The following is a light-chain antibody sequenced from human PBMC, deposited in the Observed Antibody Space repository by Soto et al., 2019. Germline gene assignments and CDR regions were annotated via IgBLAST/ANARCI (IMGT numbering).Light chain of an antibody. Sequence: EIVLTQSPGTLSLSPGEGATLSCRASQSISSNFLAWYQQKRGQAPRLLIHGASNRATGIPDRFSGSGSGTDFTLTISRLEPEDFALYYCQQYGNSPLTFGGGTKVDIK. V-gene: IGKV3-20*01. CDR2: GAS. CDR3: QQYGNSPLT. J-gene: IGKJ4*01. CDR1: QSISSNF.